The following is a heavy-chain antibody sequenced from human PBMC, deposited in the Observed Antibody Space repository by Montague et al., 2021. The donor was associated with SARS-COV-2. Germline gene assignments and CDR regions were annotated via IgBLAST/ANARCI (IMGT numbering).Heavy chain of an antibody. CDR1: GFTFTSFS. CDR2: ISSDGSNK. J-gene: IGHJ4*03. D-gene: IGHD6-19*01. CDR3: AGAGVQDNGWYLSYFDH. Sequence: SLRLSCAASGFTFTSFSIYWVRQAPGKGLEWVAVISSDGSNKYFPDSVRGRFTISRARTLNTVFLQMNNLRPEDTAVYYCAGAGVQDNGWYLSYFDHWGQGTMVTVST. V-gene: IGHV3-30*04.